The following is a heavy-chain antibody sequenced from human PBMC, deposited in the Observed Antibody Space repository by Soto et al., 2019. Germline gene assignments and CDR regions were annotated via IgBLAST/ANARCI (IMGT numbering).Heavy chain of an antibody. CDR3: ARQSRDPRDYDFWSGYYKPNWFDP. D-gene: IGHD3-3*01. Sequence: GESLNISCKGSGYSFTSYWIGWLRQMPGKGLVWMGIIYPGASDTRYSPSFQCQVTISADKSISTAYLQWSSLKASDTAMYYCARQSRDPRDYDFWSGYYKPNWFDPWGQGTMVTVSS. J-gene: IGHJ5*02. CDR2: IYPGASDT. V-gene: IGHV5-51*01. CDR1: GYSFTSYW.